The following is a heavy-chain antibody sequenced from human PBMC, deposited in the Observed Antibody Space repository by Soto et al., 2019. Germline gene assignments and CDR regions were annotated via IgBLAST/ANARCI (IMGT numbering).Heavy chain of an antibody. Sequence: SETLSLTCTVSGGSISSSSYYWGWIRQPPGKGLEWIGSIYYSGSTYYNPSLKSRVTISVDTSKNQFSLKLSSVTAADTAVYYCARGRNTEWLRFFWLDPWGQGTLVTVSS. J-gene: IGHJ5*02. V-gene: IGHV4-39*01. CDR1: GGSISSSSYY. CDR2: IYYSGST. D-gene: IGHD5-12*01. CDR3: ARGRNTEWLRFFWLDP.